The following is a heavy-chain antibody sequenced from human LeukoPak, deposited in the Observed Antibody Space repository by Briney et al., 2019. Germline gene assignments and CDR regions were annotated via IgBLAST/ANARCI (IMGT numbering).Heavy chain of an antibody. V-gene: IGHV3-53*01. Sequence: PGGSLRLSCAVSGFTVSTNYMSWVRQAPGKGLEWVSILYSGGDIYYADSVKGRFTISRDNSKNTLYLQMNSLTAEDTAIFYCAKATGTLTNWGQGILVTVSS. CDR2: LYSGGDI. D-gene: IGHD1-1*01. CDR3: AKATGTLTN. J-gene: IGHJ4*02. CDR1: GFTVSTNY.